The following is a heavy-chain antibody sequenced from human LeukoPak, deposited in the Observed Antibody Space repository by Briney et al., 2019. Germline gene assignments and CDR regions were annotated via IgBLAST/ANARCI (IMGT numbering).Heavy chain of an antibody. Sequence: ASVKVSCKASGGTFSSYAISWVRQAPGQGLEWMGWISAYNGNKNYAQKLQGRVTMTTDTSTSTAYMELRSLRSDDTAVYYCARGVPVRGYYGMDVWGQGTTVTVSS. CDR1: GGTFSSYA. CDR3: ARGVPVRGYYGMDV. J-gene: IGHJ6*02. V-gene: IGHV1-18*01. CDR2: ISAYNGNK. D-gene: IGHD3-10*02.